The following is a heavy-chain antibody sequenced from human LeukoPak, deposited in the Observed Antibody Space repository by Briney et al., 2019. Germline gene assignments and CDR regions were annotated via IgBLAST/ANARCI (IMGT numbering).Heavy chain of an antibody. V-gene: IGHV4-59*01. CDR3: ARDAPYCSGGSCYRYYYYMDV. CDR2: IYYSGST. CDR1: GGSISSYY. Sequence: SETLSLTCTVSGGSISSYYWSWIRQPPGKGLEWIGYIYYSGSTNYNPSPKSRVTISVDTSKNQFSLKLSSVTAADTAVYYCARDAPYCSGGSCYRYYYYMDVWGKGTTVTVSS. J-gene: IGHJ6*03. D-gene: IGHD2-15*01.